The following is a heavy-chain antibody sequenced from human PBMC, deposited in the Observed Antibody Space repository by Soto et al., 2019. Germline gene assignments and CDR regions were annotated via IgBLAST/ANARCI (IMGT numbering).Heavy chain of an antibody. CDR1: GFTFSSYA. CDR2: ISGSGGST. CDR3: AKVLGYCSGGSCYGAAFDI. V-gene: IGHV3-23*01. J-gene: IGHJ3*02. D-gene: IGHD2-15*01. Sequence: EVQLLESGGGLVQPGGSLRLSCAASGFTFSSYAMSWVRQAPGKGLEWVSAISGSGGSTYYADSVKGRFTISRDNSKNTLYLQMNSLRAEDTAVYYCAKVLGYCSGGSCYGAAFDIWGQGTMVPVSS.